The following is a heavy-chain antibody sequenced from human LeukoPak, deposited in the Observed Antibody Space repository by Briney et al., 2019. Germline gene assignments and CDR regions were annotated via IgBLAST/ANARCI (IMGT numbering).Heavy chain of an antibody. Sequence: SETLSLTCTVSGGSISNYYWSWIRQPPGKGLEWIGYIYYSGSTNYNPSLKSRVTISVDTSKNQFSLKLTSVTAADRAVYYCAREDGDYLGISAFDIWGQGTMVTVSS. J-gene: IGHJ3*02. V-gene: IGHV4-59*01. CDR3: AREDGDYLGISAFDI. CDR2: IYYSGST. D-gene: IGHD4-17*01. CDR1: GGSISNYY.